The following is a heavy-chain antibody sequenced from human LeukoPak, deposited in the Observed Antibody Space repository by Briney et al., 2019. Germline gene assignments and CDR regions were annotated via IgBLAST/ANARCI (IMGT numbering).Heavy chain of an antibody. D-gene: IGHD3-10*01. V-gene: IGHV3-30*04. CDR1: GFTFSSYA. J-gene: IGHJ4*02. CDR3: SREYGSGPTPYFDY. Sequence: SLRLSCAPSGFTFSSYAMHFVCQGPGKGLEWVAVISYDVSHTYYADSVKGRFTISRDNSKNTLSLHRNSLRAEDPTLYSCSREYGSGPTPYFDYWGQGTLVTVSS. CDR2: ISYDVSHT.